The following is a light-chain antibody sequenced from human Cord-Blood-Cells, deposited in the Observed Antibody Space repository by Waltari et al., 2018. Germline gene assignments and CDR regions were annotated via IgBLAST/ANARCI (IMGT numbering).Light chain of an antibody. CDR3: QQYGSSPGYT. CDR1: QSVSRSY. V-gene: IGKV3-20*01. CDR2: GAS. J-gene: IGKJ2*01. Sequence: EIVLTQSPGTLSLSPGERATLSCRASQSVSRSYLDWYQQKPGQAPRLLIYGASSRATCIPDRFSGSGSGIDFTLTISRLEPEDFAVYYCQQYGSSPGYTFGQGTKLEIK.